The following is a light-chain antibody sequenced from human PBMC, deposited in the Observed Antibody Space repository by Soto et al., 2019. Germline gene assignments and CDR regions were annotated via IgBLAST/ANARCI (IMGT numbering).Light chain of an antibody. CDR1: SGHSSYA. J-gene: IGLJ3*02. V-gene: IGLV4-69*01. CDR3: HTWGTGPLV. CDR2: LNSDGSH. Sequence: QLVLTQSPSASASLGAPVKLTCTLSSGHSSYAIAWHQQQPEKGPRYLMKLNSDGSHSKGDGIPDRFSGSSSGAERSLTISSLPSVDEADYYCHTWGTGPLVFGGGTKLTVL.